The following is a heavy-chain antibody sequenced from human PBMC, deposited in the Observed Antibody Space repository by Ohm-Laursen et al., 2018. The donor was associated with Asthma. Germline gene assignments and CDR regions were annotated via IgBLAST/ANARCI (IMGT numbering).Heavy chain of an antibody. J-gene: IGHJ4*02. CDR1: GASVGDSTWS. CDR2: MSYRGGI. Sequence: GTLSLTCTVSGASVGDSTWSWSWVRQPPGRELEFIAYMSYRGGINYNPSLKSRVTLSTDTSKNQVSLRLSSVSAADTALYFCTKLDWVQSMFDSWGPGTLVTVSS. CDR3: TKLDWVQSMFDS. D-gene: IGHD3-9*01. V-gene: IGHV4-59*02.